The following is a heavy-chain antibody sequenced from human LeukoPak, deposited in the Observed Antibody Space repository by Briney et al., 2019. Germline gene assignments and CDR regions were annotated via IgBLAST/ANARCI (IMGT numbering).Heavy chain of an antibody. J-gene: IGHJ1*01. CDR2: IKSKTDGGTI. V-gene: IGHV3-15*01. D-gene: IGHD3-22*01. CDR1: GFTFSKVW. Sequence: PGGSLRLSCAASGFTFSKVWMSWVRQAPGKGLEWAGRIKSKTDGGTIDYAAPVKGRFTISRDDSKDTLFLQMNSLKTEDTAVYYCTTDLSELDDSGYYAKYFHHWGQGTLVSVSS. CDR3: TTDLSELDDSGYYAKYFHH.